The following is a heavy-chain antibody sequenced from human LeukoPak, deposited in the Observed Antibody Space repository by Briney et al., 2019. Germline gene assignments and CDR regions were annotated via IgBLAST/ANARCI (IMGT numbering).Heavy chain of an antibody. CDR2: FSSGWSA. V-gene: IGHV4-39*07. J-gene: IGHJ4*02. CDR3: ARKQTGTMYDV. D-gene: IGHD1-7*01. Sequence: PSETLSLTCIVPGGSISSSSYYWAWLRQSPGKGLEWIGTFSSGWSAYYNPSLTSRVSISNDTSDNQFSLRLYSVTAADTAVYYCARKQTGTMYDVWGQGTQVTVSS. CDR1: GGSISSSSYY.